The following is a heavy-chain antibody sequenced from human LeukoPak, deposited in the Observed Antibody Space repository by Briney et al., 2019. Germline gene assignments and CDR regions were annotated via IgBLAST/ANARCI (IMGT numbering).Heavy chain of an antibody. D-gene: IGHD3-22*01. CDR1: GGSISSSSYY. CDR3: ASGYDSSAYQPFIDY. Sequence: SETLSFTCTVYGGSISSSSYYWGWIRQPPGKGLEWIVSIYYSGSTYYNPSLKSRVTISVETSKNQFSLKLRSVTAADTAVYYCASGYDSSAYQPFIDYWGQGTLVTVSS. CDR2: IYYSGST. J-gene: IGHJ4*02. V-gene: IGHV4-39*01.